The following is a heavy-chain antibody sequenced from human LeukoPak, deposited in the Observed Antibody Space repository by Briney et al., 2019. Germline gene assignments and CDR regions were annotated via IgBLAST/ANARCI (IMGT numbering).Heavy chain of an antibody. CDR2: INPNSGNT. CDR1: GYTFTGYY. D-gene: IGHD6-13*01. Sequence: ASVKVSCKASGYTFTGYYMHWVRQAPGQGLEWMGWINPNSGNTGYAQKFQGRVTMTRNTSISTAYMELSSLRSEDTAVYYCARTRRHSSWYGQDYWGQGTLVTVSS. CDR3: ARTRRHSSWYGQDY. V-gene: IGHV1-8*02. J-gene: IGHJ4*02.